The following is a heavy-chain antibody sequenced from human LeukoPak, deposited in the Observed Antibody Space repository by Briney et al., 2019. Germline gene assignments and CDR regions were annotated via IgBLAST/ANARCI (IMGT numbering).Heavy chain of an antibody. CDR2: IHHSGST. Sequence: SETLSLTCAVYGGSVSGYYWGCIRQPPGKGLEWIGDIHHSGSTNYNPSLKSRVTISVDTSKNQFSLKLSSVTAADTAVYYCAREVVGGYNWKIRDRYMDVWGKGTTVTVSS. CDR1: GGSVSGYY. J-gene: IGHJ6*03. V-gene: IGHV4-34*01. D-gene: IGHD1-20*01. CDR3: AREVVGGYNWKIRDRYMDV.